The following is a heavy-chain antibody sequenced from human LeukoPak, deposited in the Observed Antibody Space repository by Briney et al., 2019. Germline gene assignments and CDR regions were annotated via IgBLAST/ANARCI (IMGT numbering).Heavy chain of an antibody. CDR1: GDSVSSNSAA. V-gene: IGHV6-1*01. J-gene: IGHJ4*02. CDR2: TYFRSKWYN. Sequence: SQTLSLTCAISGDSVSSNSAAWNWIRQSPSRGLEWLGRTYFRSKWYNDYAVSVKSRITINPDTSKNQFSLQLNSVTPEDTAVYYCAKVGYSSGWYQGPYYFDYGGQGTLATVSS. CDR3: AKVGYSSGWYQGPYYFDY. D-gene: IGHD6-19*01.